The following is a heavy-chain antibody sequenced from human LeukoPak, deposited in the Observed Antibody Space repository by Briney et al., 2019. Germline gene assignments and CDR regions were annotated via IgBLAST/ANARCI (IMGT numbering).Heavy chain of an antibody. CDR1: GFSFSSYW. V-gene: IGHV3-74*01. J-gene: IGHJ4*02. Sequence: GSLRLSCAASGFSFSSYWMHWVRQAPGKGLVWVSRINSDGSSTNYADSVKGRFTISRDNAKNTLYLQMNSLRDEDTAVYYCARGWVAASGTIYWGQGTLVTVSS. CDR3: ARGWVAASGTIY. CDR2: INSDGSST. D-gene: IGHD6-13*01.